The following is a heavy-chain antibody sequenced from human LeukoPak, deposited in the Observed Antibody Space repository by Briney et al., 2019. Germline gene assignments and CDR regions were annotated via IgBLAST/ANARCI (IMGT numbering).Heavy chain of an antibody. D-gene: IGHD6-19*01. Sequence: GESLKISCKGSGYTFNTYWIAWVRQMPGKGLEWMGIIYPGDSDTRYSPSFQGQVTISADESIGTAYLQWSSLKASDTATYYCARRIAVAGTGYYGLDVWGQGTTVTVSS. CDR1: GYTFNTYW. V-gene: IGHV5-51*01. CDR2: IYPGDSDT. CDR3: ARRIAVAGTGYYGLDV. J-gene: IGHJ6*02.